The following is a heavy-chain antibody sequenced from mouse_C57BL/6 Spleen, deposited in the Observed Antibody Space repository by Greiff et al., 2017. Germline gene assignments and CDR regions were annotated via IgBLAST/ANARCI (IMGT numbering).Heavy chain of an antibody. CDR3: ARDYYGSSFYAMDY. V-gene: IGHV1-52*01. D-gene: IGHD1-1*01. J-gene: IGHJ4*01. CDR2: IDPSDSET. CDR1: GYTFTSYW. Sequence: QVQLKESGAELVRPGSSVKLSCKASGYTFTSYWMHWVKQRPIQGLEWIGSIDPSDSETHYNQKFKDKATLTVDKSSSTAYMQLSSLTSEDSAVYYCARDYYGSSFYAMDYWGQGTSVTVSS.